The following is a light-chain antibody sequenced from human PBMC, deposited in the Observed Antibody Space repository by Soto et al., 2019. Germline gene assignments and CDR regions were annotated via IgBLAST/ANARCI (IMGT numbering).Light chain of an antibody. CDR2: DVG. Sequence: QSALTQPASVSGSPGQSITISCTGTSSDVGGYNYVSWYQQHPGKAPKLMIYDVGNRPSGVSNRFSGSKSGNTASLTISGLQAEDEADYYCSSYKSSSTLFGGGTKLTVL. J-gene: IGLJ2*01. CDR1: SSDVGGYNY. CDR3: SSYKSSSTL. V-gene: IGLV2-14*01.